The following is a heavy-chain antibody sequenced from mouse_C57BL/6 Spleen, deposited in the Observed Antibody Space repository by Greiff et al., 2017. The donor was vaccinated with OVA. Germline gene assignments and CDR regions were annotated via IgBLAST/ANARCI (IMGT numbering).Heavy chain of an antibody. J-gene: IGHJ3*01. D-gene: IGHD1-1*01. V-gene: IGHV1-64*01. Sequence: QVQLQQPGAELVKPGASVKLSCKASGYTFTSYWMHWVKQRPGQGLEWIGMIHPNSGSTNYNEKFKSKATLTVDKSSSTAYMQLSSLTSEDSAVYYCARTIYYGSSFAYGGQGTLVTVSA. CDR2: IHPNSGST. CDR1: GYTFTSYW. CDR3: ARTIYYGSSFAY.